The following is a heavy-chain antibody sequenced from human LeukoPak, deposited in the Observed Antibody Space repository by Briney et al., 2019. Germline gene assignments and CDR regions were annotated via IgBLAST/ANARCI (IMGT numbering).Heavy chain of an antibody. CDR2: IWYDGSNK. Sequence: GRSLRLSCAASGFTFSSYGMHWVRQAPGKGLEWVAVIWYDGSNKYYADSVRGRFTISRDNSKNTLYLQMNSLRAEDTAVYYCARGARFLEWLLYAPLDYWGQGTLVTVSS. V-gene: IGHV3-33*01. D-gene: IGHD3-3*01. J-gene: IGHJ4*02. CDR3: ARGARFLEWLLYAPLDY. CDR1: GFTFSSYG.